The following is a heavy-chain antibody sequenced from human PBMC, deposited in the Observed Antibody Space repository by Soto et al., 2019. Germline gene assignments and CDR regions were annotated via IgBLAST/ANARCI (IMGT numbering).Heavy chain of an antibody. V-gene: IGHV4-4*02. CDR3: ATRPPKFVVPFLPFPP. D-gene: IGHD2-21*01. J-gene: IGHJ2*01. CDR1: GDSISSTFW. Sequence: SETLSLTCAVSGDSISSTFWWTWVRQPPGKGLEWIGEVYHSGSTRYNPSLRGRVTISVDKPNNQFSLKLSSVTGADTAVYYWATRPPKFVVPFLPFPPGGRETRFTFS. CDR2: VYHSGST.